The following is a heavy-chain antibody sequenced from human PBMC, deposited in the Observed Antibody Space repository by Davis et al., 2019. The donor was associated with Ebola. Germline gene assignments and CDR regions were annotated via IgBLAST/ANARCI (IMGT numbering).Heavy chain of an antibody. CDR1: GFTASSNY. J-gene: IGHJ3*02. CDR2: SYSGGST. CDR3: ARYTEAFDI. V-gene: IGHV3-66*01. Sequence: PGGSLRLSCAASGFTASSNYTSWVRQAPGKGLEWVSVSYSGGSTYYADSVKGRFTISRDNSKNTLYLQMNSLRAEDTAVYYCARYTEAFDIWGQGTMVTVSS.